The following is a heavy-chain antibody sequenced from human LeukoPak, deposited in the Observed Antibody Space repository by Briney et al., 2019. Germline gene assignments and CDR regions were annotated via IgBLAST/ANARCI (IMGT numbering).Heavy chain of an antibody. CDR3: ARDAGGAAAGKTVYYFDY. V-gene: IGHV4-59*13. CDR1: GGSISSYY. D-gene: IGHD6-13*01. CDR2: FYYSGST. Sequence: NPSETLSFTCTVSGGSISSYYWSWIRQPPGKGLEWIGYFYYSGSTNYNPSLKSRVTISVDTSKNHFSLKLSSVTAADTAVYYCARDAGGAAAGKTVYYFDYWGQGTLVTVSS. J-gene: IGHJ4*02.